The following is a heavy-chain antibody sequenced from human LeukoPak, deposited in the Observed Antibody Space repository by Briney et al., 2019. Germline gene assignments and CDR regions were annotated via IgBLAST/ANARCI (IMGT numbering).Heavy chain of an antibody. J-gene: IGHJ4*02. CDR1: GFTFSSYG. Sequence: GRSLRLSCAASGFTFSSYGMHWVRRAPGKGLEWVAVISYDGSNKYYADSVKGRFTTSRDNSKNTLYLQMNSLRAEDTAVYYCAKDQNGPIDYWGQGTLVTVSS. CDR2: ISYDGSNK. CDR3: AKDQNGPIDY. V-gene: IGHV3-30*18.